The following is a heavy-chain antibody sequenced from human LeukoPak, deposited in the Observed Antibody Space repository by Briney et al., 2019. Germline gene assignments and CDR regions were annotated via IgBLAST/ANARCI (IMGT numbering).Heavy chain of an antibody. J-gene: IGHJ4*02. CDR3: ARDFRVGTGI. V-gene: IGHV4-59*01. CDR1: GGSMGSYY. D-gene: IGHD5-18*01. Sequence: PSETLSLTCTVSGGSMGSYYWSWIRQPPGKGLEWIAYIYSSGSTKSNPSLKSRVTISVDTSKNQFSLKLTSVTAADTAVYYCARDFRVGTGIWGQGILVTVSS. CDR2: IYSSGST.